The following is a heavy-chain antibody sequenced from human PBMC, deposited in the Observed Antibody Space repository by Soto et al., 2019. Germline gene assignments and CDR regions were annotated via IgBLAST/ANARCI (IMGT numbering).Heavy chain of an antibody. CDR3: ARVGYYGSGSPNGFDP. CDR1: GYSFTSYW. D-gene: IGHD3-10*01. J-gene: IGHJ5*02. V-gene: IGHV5-51*01. CDR2: IYPGDSDT. Sequence: GESLKISCKGSGYSFTSYWIGWVRQMPGKGLEWMGIIYPGDSDTRYSPSFQGQVTISADKSISTAYLQWSCLKASDTAMYYCARVGYYGSGSPNGFDPWGQGTLVTVSS.